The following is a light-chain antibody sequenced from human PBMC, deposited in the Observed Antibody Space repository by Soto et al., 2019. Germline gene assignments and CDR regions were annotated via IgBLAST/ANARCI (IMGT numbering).Light chain of an antibody. CDR1: SNDVGAYDY. V-gene: IGLV2-14*01. J-gene: IGLJ3*02. Sequence: QSALTQPASVSGSPGQSITISCTGTSNDVGAYDYVSWYQHHPGQAPKLMISEVSNRPSGVSTRFSGSKSGNTASLTISGLQAADEADYYCTSYTSNLTWMFGGGTRLTVL. CDR3: TSYTSNLTWM. CDR2: EVS.